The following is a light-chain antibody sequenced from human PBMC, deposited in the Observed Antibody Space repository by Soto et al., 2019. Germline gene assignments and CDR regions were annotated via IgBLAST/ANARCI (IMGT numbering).Light chain of an antibody. CDR2: DAS. CDR3: QHRGKWPRT. CDR1: QSVSSY. J-gene: IGKJ2*02. Sequence: EIVLTQSPATLSLSPGERATLSCRASQSVSSYLAWYQQKPGQAPRLLIYDASNRATDIPARFSGSGSGTDFTLTISSLESEDFAVYCCQHRGKWPRTFGQGTKLEIK. V-gene: IGKV3-11*01.